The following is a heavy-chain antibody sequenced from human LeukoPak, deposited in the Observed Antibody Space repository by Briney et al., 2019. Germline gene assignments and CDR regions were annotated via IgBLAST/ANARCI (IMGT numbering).Heavy chain of an antibody. CDR3: ARGEYYYDSSGSAGGDAFDI. D-gene: IGHD3-22*01. CDR1: GFTFDDYG. J-gene: IGHJ3*02. V-gene: IGHV3-20*04. CDR2: INWNGGST. Sequence: AGGSLRLSCAASGFTFDDYGMSWVRQAPGKGLEWVSGINWNGGSTGYADSVKGRFTISRDNAKNSLYLQMNSLRAEDTALYYCARGEYYYDSSGSAGGDAFDIWGQGTMVTVSS.